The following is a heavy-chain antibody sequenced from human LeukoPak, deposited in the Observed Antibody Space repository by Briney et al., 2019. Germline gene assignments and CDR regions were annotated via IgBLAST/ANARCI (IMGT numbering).Heavy chain of an antibody. CDR2: ISSSGDYI. Sequence: PGESLRLSCAASGFIFSKYSMNWVRQAPGKGLEWVASISSSGDYIYYPDSLKGRLTISRDNSKNTLYLQMNSLRAEDTAVYYCARRAGSYSHSYDYWGQGTLVTVSS. CDR1: GFIFSKYS. D-gene: IGHD2-15*01. V-gene: IGHV3-21*04. CDR3: ARRAGSYSHSYDY. J-gene: IGHJ4*02.